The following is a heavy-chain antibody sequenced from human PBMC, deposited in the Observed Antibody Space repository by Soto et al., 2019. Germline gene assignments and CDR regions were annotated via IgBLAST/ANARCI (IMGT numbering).Heavy chain of an antibody. CDR1: GYSLPTHT. V-gene: IGHV1-3*01. J-gene: IGHJ4*02. CDR2: INAANGHT. Sequence: QVQLVQSGAEVKKPGASVRISCKASGYSLPTHTIHWVRQAPGQRLEWMGWINAANGHTKYSQNFQDRVTISSDTFASTVYMNLTGLTSDDTAIYYCARANWNYDWGPNDYWGQGTLVTVSS. D-gene: IGHD1-7*01. CDR3: ARANWNYDWGPNDY.